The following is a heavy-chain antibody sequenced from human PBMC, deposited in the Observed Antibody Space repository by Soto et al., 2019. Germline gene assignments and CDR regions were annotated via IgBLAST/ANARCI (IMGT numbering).Heavy chain of an antibody. CDR2: IYHSGTT. J-gene: IGHJ5*01. D-gene: IGHD3-22*01. CDR3: PRSRIVGRDVNTCCYP. V-gene: IGHV4-38-2*01. Sequence: SETLSLTCSVSVDSISSGYYWAWIRQPPGKGLEWIGSIYHSGTTYYKSSLKSRVTISVDTSRNQFSLKLTSVTAADSAVYYCPRSRIVGRDVNTCCYPLGQGTLLTGS. CDR1: VDSISSGYY.